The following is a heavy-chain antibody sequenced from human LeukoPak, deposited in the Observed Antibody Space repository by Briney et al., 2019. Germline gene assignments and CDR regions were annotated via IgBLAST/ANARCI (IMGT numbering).Heavy chain of an antibody. Sequence: GGSLRLSCAASGFTVSSNYMSWVRQAPGKGLEWVSVIYSGGSTYYADSVKGRFTISRDNSKNTLYIQMNSLRAEDTAVYYCAREGLGAVPAAISSYYYYYGMDAWGQGTTVTVSS. CDR1: GFTVSSNY. J-gene: IGHJ6*02. D-gene: IGHD2-2*01. V-gene: IGHV3-66*01. CDR3: AREGLGAVPAAISSYYYYYGMDA. CDR2: IYSGGST.